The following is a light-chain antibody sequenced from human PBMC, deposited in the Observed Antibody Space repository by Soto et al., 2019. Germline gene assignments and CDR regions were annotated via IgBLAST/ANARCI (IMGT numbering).Light chain of an antibody. V-gene: IGKV1-39*01. Sequence: DIQMTQCPSSLSASVGDRVTITCRASQSISTYLSWFQQKSGEAPKLLIYAASNLQSGVPSRFSGSGSVTDFTLTISCLQSEDFATYYCQQYYSYPLTFGGGTKV. CDR2: AAS. CDR3: QQYYSYPLT. CDR1: QSISTY. J-gene: IGKJ4*01.